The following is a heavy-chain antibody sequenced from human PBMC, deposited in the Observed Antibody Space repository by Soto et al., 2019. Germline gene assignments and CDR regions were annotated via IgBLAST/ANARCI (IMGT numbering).Heavy chain of an antibody. CDR2: ISYDGSNK. D-gene: IGHD3-22*01. Sequence: PGGSLRLSCAASGFTFSSYAMHWVRQAPGKGLEWVAVISYDGSNKYYADSVKGRFTISRDNSKNTLYLQMNSLRAEDTAVYCCARDTVSNDSSGYYYFPFYYYYYGMDVWGQGTTVTVSS. CDR3: ARDTVSNDSSGYYYFPFYYYYYGMDV. J-gene: IGHJ6*02. CDR1: GFTFSSYA. V-gene: IGHV3-30-3*01.